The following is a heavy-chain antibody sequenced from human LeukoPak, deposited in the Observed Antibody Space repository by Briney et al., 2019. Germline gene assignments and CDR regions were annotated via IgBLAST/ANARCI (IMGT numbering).Heavy chain of an antibody. D-gene: IGHD3-16*01. CDR3: AGGLTSGSDY. J-gene: IGHJ4*02. Sequence: GASVKVSCKASGYTFTVYYIHWVRQAPGQGGEWMGWINPNTGGTNYAQKFQGRVTMTRDTSISTAYMELSRLRSDDTAVYYCAGGLTSGSDYWGQGTLVTVSS. CDR2: INPNTGGT. V-gene: IGHV1-2*02. CDR1: GYTFTVYY.